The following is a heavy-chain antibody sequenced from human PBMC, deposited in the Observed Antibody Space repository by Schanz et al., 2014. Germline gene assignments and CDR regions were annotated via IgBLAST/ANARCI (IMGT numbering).Heavy chain of an antibody. CDR1: GFSVGNKY. J-gene: IGHJ5*02. CDR3: ARGRVLES. D-gene: IGHD1-1*01. V-gene: IGHV3-21*01. CDR2: ISYGTSYI. Sequence: EVQLVESGGGLVQPGGSLRLSCAASGFSVGNKYMNWVRQAPGKGLEWVSSISYGTSYIYYAESVKGRFTISRDNAKNSLYLQMNSLRPEDTAVYYCARGRVLESWGQGTLXTVSS.